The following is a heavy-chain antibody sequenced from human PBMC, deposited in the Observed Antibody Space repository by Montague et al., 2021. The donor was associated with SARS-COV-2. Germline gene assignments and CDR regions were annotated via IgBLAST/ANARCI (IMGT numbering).Heavy chain of an antibody. CDR1: GFTFTSYG. Sequence: SLRLSCAASGFTFTSYGMHWVRRAPGKGLEWVSALRTPGANTYYAGPVKGRFTISRDNSKNTLYLQLNSLRDEDTAVYYCAEDGVVVCADGFDYWGQGTMVIVSS. CDR2: LRTPGANT. D-gene: IGHD3-22*01. V-gene: IGHV3-23*01. CDR3: AEDGVVVCADGFDY. J-gene: IGHJ3*01.